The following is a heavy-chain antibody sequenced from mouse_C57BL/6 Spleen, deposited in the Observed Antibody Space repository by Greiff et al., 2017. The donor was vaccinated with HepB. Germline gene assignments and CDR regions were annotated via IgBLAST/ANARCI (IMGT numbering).Heavy chain of an antibody. CDR2: INTKNGGT. CDR3: ARPSDYYSYAMDY. D-gene: IGHD2-13*01. J-gene: IGHJ4*01. Sequence: VQLQQSGPELVKPGASVKISCKASGYTFTDYYMNWVKQSHGKSLEWIGDINTKNGGTSYNQKFKGKATLTVDKSSSTAYLELRSLTSEDSAVYYCARPSDYYSYAMDYWGQGTSVTVSS. CDR1: GYTFTDYY. V-gene: IGHV1-26*01.